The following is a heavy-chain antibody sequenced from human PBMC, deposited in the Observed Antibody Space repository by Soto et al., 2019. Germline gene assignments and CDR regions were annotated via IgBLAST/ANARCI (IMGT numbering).Heavy chain of an antibody. Sequence: PSETLSLTCAVFGGSFSGYYWSWIRQPPGKGLEWIGEINHSGSTNYNPSLKSRVTISVDTSKNQFSLKLSSVTAADTAVYYCARGLRCSGASCHTRNYYYYGLDIWGQGTTVTVSS. CDR3: ARGLRCSGASCHTRNYYYYGLDI. V-gene: IGHV4-34*01. CDR1: GGSFSGYY. J-gene: IGHJ6*02. D-gene: IGHD2-2*02. CDR2: INHSGST.